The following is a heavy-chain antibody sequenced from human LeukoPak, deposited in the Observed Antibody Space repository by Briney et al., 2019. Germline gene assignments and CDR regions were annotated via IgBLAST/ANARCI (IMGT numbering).Heavy chain of an antibody. D-gene: IGHD2-21*02. V-gene: IGHV3-7*03. CDR3: ARSGPQAPDCYHY. CDR1: GFTFSTYW. J-gene: IGHJ4*02. Sequence: PGGSLRLSCTASGFTFSTYWMTWVRQAPGKGLEWVASINQDENHRHYVPSARGRFTISRDNAKNSLLLQMNSLTAEDTAIYYSARSGPQAPDCYHYWGQGTQVTVSS. CDR2: INQDENHR.